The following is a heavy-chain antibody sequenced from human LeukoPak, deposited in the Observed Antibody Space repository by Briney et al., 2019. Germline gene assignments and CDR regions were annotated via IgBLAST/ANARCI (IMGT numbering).Heavy chain of an antibody. V-gene: IGHV4-61*08. CDR3: ARGMIAAAGDYYHYMDV. CDR2: IYYSGST. Sequence: TSETLSLTCTVSGGSISSGDYYWSWIRQPPGKGLEWIGYIYYSGSTNYNPSLKSRVTISVDTSKNQFSLKLSSVTAADTAVYYCARGMIAAAGDYYHYMDVWGKGTTVTVSS. D-gene: IGHD6-13*01. J-gene: IGHJ6*03. CDR1: GGSISSGDYY.